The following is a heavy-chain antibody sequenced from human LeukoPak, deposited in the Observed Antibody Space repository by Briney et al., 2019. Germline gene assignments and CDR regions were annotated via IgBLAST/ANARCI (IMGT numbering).Heavy chain of an antibody. D-gene: IGHD5-12*01. CDR3: AVLSVAPRMDY. CDR2: ISAYNGNT. Sequence: ASVKVSCKASGYTFTSYGISWVRQAPGQGLEWMGWISAYNGNTNYAQKLQGRVTMTTDTSTSAAYMVLRSLRSDDTAVYYCAVLSVAPRMDYWGQGTLVTVSS. V-gene: IGHV1-18*04. CDR1: GYTFTSYG. J-gene: IGHJ4*02.